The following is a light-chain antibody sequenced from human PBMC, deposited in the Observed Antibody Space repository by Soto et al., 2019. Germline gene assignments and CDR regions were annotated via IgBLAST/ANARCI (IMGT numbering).Light chain of an antibody. CDR3: QQYNNWPPT. CDR1: QSVSSN. V-gene: IGKV3-15*01. CDR2: GAS. J-gene: IGKJ1*01. Sequence: EIVMTQSPATLSVSPGERATLSCRASQSVSSNLAWYQQKPGQAPRLLIYGASVRAPGIPARFSGSESGTEFTLTISSLQSEDFAVYYCQQYNNWPPTLGQGTKVEIK.